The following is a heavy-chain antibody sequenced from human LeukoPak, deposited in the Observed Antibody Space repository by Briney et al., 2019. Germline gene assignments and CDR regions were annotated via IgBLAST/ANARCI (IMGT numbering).Heavy chain of an antibody. Sequence: QGGGSLRLSCAASGFPFSSYWMSWVRQAPGKGLEWVANIKQDGSEKYYVDSVKGRFTISRDNAKNSLYLQMNSLRAEDTAVYYCASGLAVAGQYWGQGTLVTVSS. CDR2: IKQDGSEK. CDR3: ASGLAVAGQY. V-gene: IGHV3-7*01. D-gene: IGHD6-19*01. J-gene: IGHJ4*02. CDR1: GFPFSSYW.